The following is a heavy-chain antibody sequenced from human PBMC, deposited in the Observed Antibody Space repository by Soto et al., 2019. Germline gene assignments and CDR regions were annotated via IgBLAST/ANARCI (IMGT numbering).Heavy chain of an antibody. V-gene: IGHV4-59*08. J-gene: IGHJ4*02. D-gene: IGHD6-19*01. CDR1: GGSTSSYY. CDR3: TKHANSAWYVDY. CDR2: IYYTGST. Sequence: QVQLQESGPGLVKPSETLSLTCTVSGGSTSSYYWSWIRQPPGKGLEWIGYIYYTGSTNYNPSLTLRANISVNKSKNQLLLKLSSVTAADTAVYYYTKHANSAWYVDYWGQGTLVTVSS.